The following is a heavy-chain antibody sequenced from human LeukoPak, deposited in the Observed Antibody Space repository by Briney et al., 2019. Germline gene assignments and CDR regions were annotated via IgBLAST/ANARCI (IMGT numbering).Heavy chain of an antibody. D-gene: IGHD2-15*01. J-gene: IGHJ4*02. V-gene: IGHV3-74*01. CDR1: GFTFSSYW. CDR3: ARSPGYCSGGSCIYFDY. Sequence: GRSLRLSCAASGFTFSSYWMHWVRQAPGKGLVWVSRINSDGSSTSYADSVKGRFTISRDNAKNTLSLQMNSLRAEDTAVYYCARSPGYCSGGSCIYFDYWGQGTLVTVSP. CDR2: INSDGSST.